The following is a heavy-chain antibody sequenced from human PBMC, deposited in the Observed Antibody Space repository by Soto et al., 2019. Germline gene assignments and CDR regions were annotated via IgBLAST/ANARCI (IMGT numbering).Heavy chain of an antibody. CDR1: GFSLSNARMG. D-gene: IGHD5-18*01. CDR3: ARIRGYSYGFNLFDY. V-gene: IGHV2-26*01. J-gene: IGHJ4*02. Sequence: QVTLKESGPVLVNPTETLTLTCTVSGFSLSNARMGVSWIRQPPGKALEWLAHIFSNDEKSYSTSLKSRLTTSKDTSKSQVVLTMTNMDPVDTATYYCARIRGYSYGFNLFDYWGQGTLVTVSS. CDR2: IFSNDEK.